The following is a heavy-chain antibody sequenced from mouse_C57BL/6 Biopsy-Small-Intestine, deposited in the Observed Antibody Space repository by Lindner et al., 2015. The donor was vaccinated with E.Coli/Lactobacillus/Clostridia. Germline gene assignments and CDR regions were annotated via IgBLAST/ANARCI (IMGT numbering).Heavy chain of an antibody. D-gene: IGHD1-1*02. J-gene: IGHJ2*01. V-gene: IGHV1-63*01. CDR1: GYTFTNYW. CDR2: IYPGGGFT. CDR3: ARGIYEYFDY. Sequence: VQLQESGAELVRPGTSVKMSCKASGYTFTNYWINWTKQRPGHGLEWIGDIYPGGGFTNYNEKFKGKATLTADISSSTAYMQFSSLTSDDSAIYYCARGIYEYFDYWGQGTTLTVSS.